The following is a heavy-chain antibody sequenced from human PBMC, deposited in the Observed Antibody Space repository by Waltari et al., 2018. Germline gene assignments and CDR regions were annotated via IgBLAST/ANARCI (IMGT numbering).Heavy chain of an antibody. Sequence: EVQLVESGGGLVQPGGSLRLSCVASGFTFSDYWMHWVRQAPGKGLMWVSRIDSDGNTTNYADSVKGRFTISRDNAKNTAYLQINSLRAEDTAVYYCASGYYYSVFDSWGQGTLVTVSS. D-gene: IGHD3-22*01. CDR2: IDSDGNTT. CDR3: ASGYYYSVFDS. CDR1: GFTFSDYW. J-gene: IGHJ4*02. V-gene: IGHV3-74*01.